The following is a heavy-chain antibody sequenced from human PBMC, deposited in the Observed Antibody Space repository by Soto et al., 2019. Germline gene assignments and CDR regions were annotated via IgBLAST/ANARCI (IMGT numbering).Heavy chain of an antibody. J-gene: IGHJ4*02. Sequence: QVQLVESGGGVVQPGRSLRLSCAASGFTFSSYAMHWVRQAPGKGLEWGAVISYAGSNKYYADSVKGRFTISRDNSKNTLYVQMNSLRAEDTAVYYCAREVSVYSSGWHRHFDYWGQGTLVTVSS. CDR3: AREVSVYSSGWHRHFDY. V-gene: IGHV3-30-3*01. CDR2: ISYAGSNK. CDR1: GFTFSSYA. D-gene: IGHD6-19*01.